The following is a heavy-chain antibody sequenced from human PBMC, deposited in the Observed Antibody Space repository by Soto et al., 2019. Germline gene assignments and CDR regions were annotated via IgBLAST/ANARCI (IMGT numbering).Heavy chain of an antibody. CDR1: GGSISSSSYY. J-gene: IGHJ4*02. D-gene: IGHD3-3*01. Sequence: PSETLSLTCTVSGGSISSSSYYWGWIRQPPGKGLEWIGSIYYSGSTYYNPSLKSRVTISVDTSKNQFSLKLSSVTAADTAVYYCARSRITIFGVVIITTYYFDYWGQGTLVTVSS. CDR2: IYYSGST. V-gene: IGHV4-39*01. CDR3: ARSRITIFGVVIITTYYFDY.